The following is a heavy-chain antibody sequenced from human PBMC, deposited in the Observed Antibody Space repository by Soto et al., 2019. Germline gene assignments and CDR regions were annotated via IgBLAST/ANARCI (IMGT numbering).Heavy chain of an antibody. CDR3: AKNLLVTTPDGFDI. J-gene: IGHJ3*02. Sequence: ASVKVSCKASGYTFTGYFMHWVRQAPGQGLEWMGWINTYNGDTNFAQKFQGRITMTRDTSITTAYMERSRLRSDDTAMYYCAKNLLVTTPDGFDIWGQGTMVTVS. D-gene: IGHD1-1*01. CDR2: INTYNGDT. CDR1: GYTFTGYF. V-gene: IGHV1-2*02.